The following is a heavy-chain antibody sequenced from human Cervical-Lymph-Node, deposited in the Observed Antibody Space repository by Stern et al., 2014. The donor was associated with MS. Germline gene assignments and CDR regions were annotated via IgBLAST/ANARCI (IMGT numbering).Heavy chain of an antibody. CDR3: ARQPDYSDFLDF. CDR2: INGGPGTT. Sequence: VQLVESGAEVKKPEASMTISCKTSGYNFIDHAIHWVRQAPGQRLEWMGWINGGPGTTKYSQKFQGRVSFTRDKAASAAYMDLSSLSPDDTAVYYCARQPDYSDFLDFWGQGTLVTVS. J-gene: IGHJ4*02. D-gene: IGHD4-11*01. V-gene: IGHV1-3*01. CDR1: GYNFIDHA.